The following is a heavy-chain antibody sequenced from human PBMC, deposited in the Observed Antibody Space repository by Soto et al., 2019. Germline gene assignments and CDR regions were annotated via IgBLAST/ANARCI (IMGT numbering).Heavy chain of an antibody. CDR3: AGGGSLYWYFDL. V-gene: IGHV1-3*01. CDR1: GYTFTSYA. CDR2: INAGNGNT. Sequence: QVQLVQSGAEVKKPGASVKVSCKASGYTFTSYAMHWVRQAPGQRLEWMGWINAGNGNTKYSQKFQGRVTITRDTSASTAYMGVSSLRSEDTGVEYCAGGGSLYWYFDLWGRGTLVTVSS. D-gene: IGHD1-26*01. J-gene: IGHJ2*01.